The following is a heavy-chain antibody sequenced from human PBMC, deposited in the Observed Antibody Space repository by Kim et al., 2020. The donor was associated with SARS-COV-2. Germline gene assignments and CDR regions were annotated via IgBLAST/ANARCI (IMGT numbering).Heavy chain of an antibody. CDR1: GFTVSSYC. J-gene: IGHJ1*01. D-gene: IGHD3-9*01. Sequence: GGSLRLSCAASGFTVSSYCMHWVRQAPGKGLEWVAVISCGGSNKYDADAVTGRFTISRDNSKNTLYLQMNSPSAEDTAVYYCAKLLTYYDILTGSTDGWGQATLVTASS. V-gene: IGHV3-30*18. CDR3: AKLLTYYDILTGSTDG. CDR2: ISCGGSNK.